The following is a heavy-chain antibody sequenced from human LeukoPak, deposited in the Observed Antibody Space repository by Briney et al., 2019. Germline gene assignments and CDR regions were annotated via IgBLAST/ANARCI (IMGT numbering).Heavy chain of an antibody. J-gene: IGHJ6*03. Sequence: GGSLRLSCAASGFTFSSYAMSWVRQAPGKGLEWVSAISGSGGSTYYADSVKGRFTISRDNSKNTLCLQMNSLRAEDTVVYYCAKDTCSSTSCYFIYYYYMDVWGKGTTVTVSS. CDR2: ISGSGGST. V-gene: IGHV3-23*01. D-gene: IGHD2-2*01. CDR1: GFTFSSYA. CDR3: AKDTCSSTSCYFIYYYYMDV.